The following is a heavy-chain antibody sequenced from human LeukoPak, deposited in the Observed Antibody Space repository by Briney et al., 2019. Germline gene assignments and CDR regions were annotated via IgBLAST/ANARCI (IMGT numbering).Heavy chain of an antibody. Sequence: GGSLTLSCAASGFTFSSYAMSWVRQAPGKGLEWVSAINGSGGSTYYADSVKGRFTISRDNSKNTLYLQMNSLRAEDTAVYYCAKVRFLEWRDSNYFDYWGQRTLVTVSS. CDR3: AKVRFLEWRDSNYFDY. CDR2: INGSGGST. D-gene: IGHD3-3*01. V-gene: IGHV3-23*01. J-gene: IGHJ4*02. CDR1: GFTFSSYA.